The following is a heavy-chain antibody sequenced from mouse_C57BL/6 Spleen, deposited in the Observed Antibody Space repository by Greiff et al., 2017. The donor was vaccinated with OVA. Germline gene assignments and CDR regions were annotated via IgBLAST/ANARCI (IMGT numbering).Heavy chain of an antibody. CDR3: ARGGTYDYDEGFAY. CDR2: ISYDGSN. J-gene: IGHJ3*01. CDR1: GYSITSGYY. D-gene: IGHD2-4*01. Sequence: VQLKESGPGLVKPSQSLSLTCSVTGYSITSGYYWNWIRQFPGNKLEWMGYISYDGSNNYNPSLKNRISITRDTSKNQFFLKLNSVTTEDTATYYCARGGTYDYDEGFAYWGQGTLVTVSA. V-gene: IGHV3-6*01.